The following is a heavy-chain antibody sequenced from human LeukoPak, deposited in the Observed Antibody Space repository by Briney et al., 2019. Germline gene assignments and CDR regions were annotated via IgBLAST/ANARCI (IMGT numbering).Heavy chain of an antibody. D-gene: IGHD3-10*01. V-gene: IGHV1-46*01. CDR2: INPSGGST. CDR1: GYTFTSYY. CDR3: ARGVLLWFGDQGGNWFDP. Sequence: ASVKVSCKASGYTFTSYYMHWVRQAPGQGLEWMGIINPSGGSTSYAQKFQGRVTMTRDMSTSTVYMELSSLRSEDTAVYYCARGVLLWFGDQGGNWFDPWGQGTLVAVSS. J-gene: IGHJ5*02.